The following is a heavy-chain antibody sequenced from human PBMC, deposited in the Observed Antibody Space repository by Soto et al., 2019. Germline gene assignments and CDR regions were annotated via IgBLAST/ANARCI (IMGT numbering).Heavy chain of an antibody. D-gene: IGHD6-13*01. V-gene: IGHV4-39*02. CDR3: ARFWAAAGYLPRQFDP. Sequence: QLQLQESGPGLVKPSETLSLTCTVSGGSISSSSYYWGWIRQPPGKGLEWIGSIYYSGSTYYNPSLKSRVTISXXTXKXXFSLKLSSVTAADTAVYYCARFWAAAGYLPRQFDPWGQGTLVTVSS. CDR1: GGSISSSSYY. J-gene: IGHJ5*02. CDR2: IYYSGST.